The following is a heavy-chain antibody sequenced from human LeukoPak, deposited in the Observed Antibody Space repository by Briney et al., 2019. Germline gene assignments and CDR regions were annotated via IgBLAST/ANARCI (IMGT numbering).Heavy chain of an antibody. D-gene: IGHD1-26*01. Sequence: SETLSLTCTVSGGSISSYYWSWIRQPAGKGLERIGRIYTSGSTNYNPSLKSRVTISVDTSKNQFSLKLSSVTAADTAVYYCARVRYSGTFDAFDIWGQGTMVTVSS. CDR3: ARVRYSGTFDAFDI. CDR2: IYTSGST. J-gene: IGHJ3*02. CDR1: GGSISSYY. V-gene: IGHV4-4*07.